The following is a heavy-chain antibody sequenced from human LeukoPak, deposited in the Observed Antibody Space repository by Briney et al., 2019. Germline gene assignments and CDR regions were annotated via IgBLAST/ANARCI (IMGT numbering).Heavy chain of an antibody. CDR3: AREQFYGSAHADVSLDI. CDR1: GGSISSYY. V-gene: IGHV4-59*01. J-gene: IGHJ3*02. Sequence: KPSETLSLTCTVSGGSISSYYWSWIRQPPGKGLEWIGYIYYSGSTNYNPSLKSRVTISVDTSKNQFSLKLSSVTAADTAVYYCAREQFYGSAHADVSLDIWGQGAMVTVSS. CDR2: IYYSGST. D-gene: IGHD3-10*01.